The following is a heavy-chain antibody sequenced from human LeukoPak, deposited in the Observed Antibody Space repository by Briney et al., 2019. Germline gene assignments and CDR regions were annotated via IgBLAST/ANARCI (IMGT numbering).Heavy chain of an antibody. CDR3: AKALLRYFDWTFDY. Sequence: GGSLRLSCAASGFTFSSYGMHWVRQAPGKGLEWVAVIWYDGSNKYYAGSVKGRFTISRDNSKNTLYLQMNSLRAEDTAVYYCAKALLRYFDWTFDYWGQGTLVTVSS. J-gene: IGHJ4*02. D-gene: IGHD3-9*01. CDR2: IWYDGSNK. CDR1: GFTFSSYG. V-gene: IGHV3-30*02.